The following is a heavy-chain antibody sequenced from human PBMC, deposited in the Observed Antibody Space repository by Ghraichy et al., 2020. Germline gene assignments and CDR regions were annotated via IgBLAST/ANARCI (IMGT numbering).Heavy chain of an antibody. V-gene: IGHV4-59*08. D-gene: IGHD2-2*01. Sequence: GSLSLTCTVSGGSISSYYWNWIRQPPGKGLEWIGYIYYSGNTNYNPSLKSRVTISVDTSKNQLSLKLTSVTAADTAVYYCARAYCSSTRCYLYYFDLWGQGTLVTVSS. CDR1: GGSISSYY. J-gene: IGHJ4*02. CDR3: ARAYCSSTRCYLYYFDL. CDR2: IYYSGNT.